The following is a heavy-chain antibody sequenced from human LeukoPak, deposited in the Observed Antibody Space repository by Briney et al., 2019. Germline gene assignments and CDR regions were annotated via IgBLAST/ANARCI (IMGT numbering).Heavy chain of an antibody. CDR2: ISSSSSYI. Sequence: GGSLRLSCAASGFTFSSYSMNWVRQAPGKGLEWVSSISSSSSYIYYADSVKGRFTISRDNAKNSPYLQMNSLRAEDTAIYYCTRVGYIDEGIDYWGQGTLVTVSS. J-gene: IGHJ4*02. D-gene: IGHD5-24*01. V-gene: IGHV3-21*06. CDR3: TRVGYIDEGIDY. CDR1: GFTFSSYS.